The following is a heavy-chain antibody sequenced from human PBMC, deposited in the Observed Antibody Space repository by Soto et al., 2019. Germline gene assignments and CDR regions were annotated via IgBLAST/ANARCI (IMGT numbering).Heavy chain of an antibody. CDR3: AQLMSREYYFDY. CDR2: IYWDDDK. Sequence: QITLKESGPTLVKPTQTLTLTCTFSGFSLSTSGVGVGWIRQPPGKALEWLALIYWDDDKRYSPSLKSRLTITTDTSKNQVLLTMTNMDPVDTATYYGAQLMSREYYFDYWGQGTLVTVSS. J-gene: IGHJ4*02. D-gene: IGHD3-16*01. V-gene: IGHV2-5*02. CDR1: GFSLSTSGVG.